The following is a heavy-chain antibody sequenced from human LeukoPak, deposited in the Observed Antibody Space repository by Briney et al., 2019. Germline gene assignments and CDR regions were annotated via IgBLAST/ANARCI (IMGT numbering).Heavy chain of an antibody. J-gene: IGHJ3*02. V-gene: IGHV3-64D*09. Sequence: GGTLRLSCSASCFTFHPYAMHLARQATGKGLEYVSAISSNGDNTYHADSVKGRFTISRDNSKNTLYLQMSSLRAEDTALYYCVKQIAVTGTGAFDIWGQGTMVTVSS. CDR1: CFTFHPYA. D-gene: IGHD6-19*01. CDR3: VKQIAVTGTGAFDI. CDR2: ISSNGDNT.